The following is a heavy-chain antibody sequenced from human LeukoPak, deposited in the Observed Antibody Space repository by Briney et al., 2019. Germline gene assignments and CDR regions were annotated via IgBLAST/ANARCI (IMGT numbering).Heavy chain of an antibody. CDR1: GGSISSYY. CDR3: ASGGSTGYSSGWYGLGAFDI. D-gene: IGHD6-19*01. Sequence: SETLSLTCTVSGGSISSYYWSWTRQPPGKGLEWIGYIYYSGSTNYNPSLKSRVTISVDTSKNQFSLKLSSVTAADTAVYYCASGGSTGYSSGWYGLGAFDIWGQGTMVTVSS. J-gene: IGHJ3*02. V-gene: IGHV4-59*01. CDR2: IYYSGST.